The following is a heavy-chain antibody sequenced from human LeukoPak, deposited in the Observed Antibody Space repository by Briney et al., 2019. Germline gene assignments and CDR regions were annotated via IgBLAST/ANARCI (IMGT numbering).Heavy chain of an antibody. V-gene: IGHV1-69*13. CDR2: IIPIFGTA. J-gene: IGHJ6*02. D-gene: IGHD5-24*01. Sequence: GASVKVSCKASGGTFSSYAISWVRQAPGQGLEWMGGIIPIFGTANYAQKFQGRVTITADESTSTAYMELSSLRSEDTAVYYCARVLPLGWLQLSYYGMDVWGQGTTVTVSS. CDR3: ARVLPLGWLQLSYYGMDV. CDR1: GGTFSSYA.